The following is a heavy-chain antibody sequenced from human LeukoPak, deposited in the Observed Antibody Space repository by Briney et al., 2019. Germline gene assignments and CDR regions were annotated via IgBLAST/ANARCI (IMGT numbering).Heavy chain of an antibody. V-gene: IGHV4-34*01. Sequence: SETLSLTCAVYGGSFNGYYWSWIRQPPGKGLEWIGEINHSGSTNYSPSLKSRVTLSVDTSKNQFSLKLSSVTAADTAVYYCARGPSWGSFYYYYYYMDVWGKGTTVTVSS. CDR1: GGSFNGYY. J-gene: IGHJ6*03. CDR2: INHSGST. CDR3: ARGPSWGSFYYYYYYMDV. D-gene: IGHD3-16*01.